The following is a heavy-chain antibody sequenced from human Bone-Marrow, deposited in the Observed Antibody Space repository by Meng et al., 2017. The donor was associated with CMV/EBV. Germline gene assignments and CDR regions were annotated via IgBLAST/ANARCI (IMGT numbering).Heavy chain of an antibody. V-gene: IGHV4-34*02. J-gene: IGHJ4*02. CDR2: VNHRGST. CDR3: ARASLYPSGCFES. CDR1: DGSFSGYY. Sequence: QLQLQQWGAGLLKPPETLSLTCRVYDGSFSGYYWNWIRQFPGRGLEGIGEVNHRGSTTYNPSFKSRVTISVDTSKNQFSLKLNSVTAADTAIYYCARASLYPSGCFESWGQGTLVTVSS. D-gene: IGHD2-15*01.